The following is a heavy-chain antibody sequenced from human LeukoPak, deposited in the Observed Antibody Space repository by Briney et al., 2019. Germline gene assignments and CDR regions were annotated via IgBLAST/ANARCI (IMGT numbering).Heavy chain of an antibody. D-gene: IGHD2-21*02. Sequence: ASVKVSCKASGYTFTGYYMLWVRQAPGQGLEWIGWINLHSGGTNYAQKFQGRVTMTRDTSISTAYMELRSLTSDDTAVYYCARVQIVVVTGSYYPDAFDIWGQGTMVTVSS. V-gene: IGHV1-2*02. J-gene: IGHJ3*02. CDR1: GYTFTGYY. CDR2: INLHSGGT. CDR3: ARVQIVVVTGSYYPDAFDI.